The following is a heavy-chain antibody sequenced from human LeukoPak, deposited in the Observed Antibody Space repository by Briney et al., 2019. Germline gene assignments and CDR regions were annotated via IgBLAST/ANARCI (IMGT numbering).Heavy chain of an antibody. CDR3: ARARRGGYSYGAFDY. Sequence: PSETLSLTCTVSGGSISRYYWSWIRQPPGKGLVWIGYFYYSGCNNYNPSLKSRVTISVDTSKNQFSLKLSSVTAADTAVYYCARARRGGYSYGAFDYWGQGTLVTVSS. J-gene: IGHJ4*02. D-gene: IGHD5-18*01. CDR2: FYYSGCN. CDR1: GGSISRYY. V-gene: IGHV4-59*01.